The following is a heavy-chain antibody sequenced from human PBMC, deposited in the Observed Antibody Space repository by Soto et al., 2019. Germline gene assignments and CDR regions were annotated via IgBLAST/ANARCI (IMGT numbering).Heavy chain of an antibody. CDR2: IKSKTDGGTP. CDR3: TTDSGYCSSTSCRHSHLAF. Sequence: GSLRLSCAASGFTFTTAWINWVRQAPGKGLEWVGRIKSKTDGGTPDFAAPVRGRFAISRDDSKSMVYLQMNSLNTEDTAIYYCTTDSGYCSSTSCRHSHLAFRAQGTTVPVSS. CDR1: GFTFTTAW. J-gene: IGHJ6*02. V-gene: IGHV3-15*07. D-gene: IGHD2-2*01.